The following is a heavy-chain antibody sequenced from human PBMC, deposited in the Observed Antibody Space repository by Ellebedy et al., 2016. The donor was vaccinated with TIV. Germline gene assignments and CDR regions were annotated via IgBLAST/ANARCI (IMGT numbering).Heavy chain of an antibody. Sequence: SETLSLTCAVSGYSTSSSNWWGWIRQPPGKGLEWIGYIYYTGNTYYNPPLKSRVSMSVDTSRNQFSLKLSSVTAVDTAVYYCARSISSRPLDAFDIWGQGTMVTVSS. D-gene: IGHD2-21*01. V-gene: IGHV4-28*01. CDR1: GYSTSSSNW. CDR3: ARSISSRPLDAFDI. CDR2: IYYTGNT. J-gene: IGHJ3*02.